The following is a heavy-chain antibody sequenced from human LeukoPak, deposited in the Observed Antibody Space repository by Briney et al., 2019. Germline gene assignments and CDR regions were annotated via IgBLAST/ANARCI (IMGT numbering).Heavy chain of an antibody. CDR3: ARRWIAVAVGYFDY. CDR2: ISAYNGNT. CDR1: GYTFTSYG. V-gene: IGHV1-18*01. J-gene: IGHJ4*02. Sequence: ASVKVSCKASGYTFTSYGISWVRQAPGQGLEWMGWISAYNGNTNYAQKLQGRVTMTTDTFTSTAYMGLRSLRSDDTAVYYCARRWIAVAVGYFDYWGQGTLVTVSS. D-gene: IGHD6-19*01.